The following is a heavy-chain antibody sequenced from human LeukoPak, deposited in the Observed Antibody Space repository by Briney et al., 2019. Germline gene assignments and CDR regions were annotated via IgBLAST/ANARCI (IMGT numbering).Heavy chain of an antibody. V-gene: IGHV4-59*08. CDR3: ARHDDFWYFDY. CDR2: IYYSGST. Sequence: PSETLSLTCTVPGGSISSYYWSWIRQPPGKRLEWIGYIYYSGSTNYSPSLKSRVTISVDTSKNQFSLKLSSVTAADTAVYYCARHDDFWYFDYWGQGTLVTVSS. D-gene: IGHD3-3*01. CDR1: GGSISSYY. J-gene: IGHJ4*02.